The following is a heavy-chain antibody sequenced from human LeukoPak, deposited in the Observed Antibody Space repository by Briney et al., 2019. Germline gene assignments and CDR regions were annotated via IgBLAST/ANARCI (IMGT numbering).Heavy chain of an antibody. CDR2: IRYDGSNK. V-gene: IGHV3-30*02. Sequence: GGSLRLSCAASVFTFSSYGMHWVRQAPGKGLEWVAFIRYDGSNKYYVDSVKGRFTISRDNSKNSLYLQMNSLRAEDMALYYCAKDGGSYSLFAFDIWGQGTMVTVSS. CDR1: VFTFSSYG. J-gene: IGHJ3*02. CDR3: AKDGGSYSLFAFDI. D-gene: IGHD2-15*01.